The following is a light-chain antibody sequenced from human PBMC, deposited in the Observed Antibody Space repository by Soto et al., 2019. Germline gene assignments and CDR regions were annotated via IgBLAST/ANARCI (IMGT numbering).Light chain of an antibody. CDR2: GAT. Sequence: ENVLTQSPGTLSLSPGERATLSCRASQIVSSSLAGYQEKPCQAPRLLIGGATTGTTSIPTMSGSGGSRTLFTLTTSLQPADFAAYYCQHYDYTLSPFGQGTKVDIK. CDR3: QHYDYTLSP. V-gene: IGKV3-15*01. J-gene: IGKJ1*01. CDR1: QIVSSS.